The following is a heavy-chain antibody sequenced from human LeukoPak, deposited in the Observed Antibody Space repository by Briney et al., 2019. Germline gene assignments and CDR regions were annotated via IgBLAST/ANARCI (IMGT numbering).Heavy chain of an antibody. CDR1: GYTFTSYG. J-gene: IGHJ5*02. D-gene: IGHD3-16*02. CDR3: ARDTPRSLYDYVWGSYRYNWFDP. CDR2: ISAYNGNT. Sequence: WASVKVSCKASGYTFTSYGISWVRQAPGQGLEWMGWISAYNGNTNYAQKLQGRVTMTTDTSTSTAYMELRSLRSDDTAVYYCARDTPRSLYDYVWGSYRYNWFDPWAREPWSPSPQ. V-gene: IGHV1-18*01.